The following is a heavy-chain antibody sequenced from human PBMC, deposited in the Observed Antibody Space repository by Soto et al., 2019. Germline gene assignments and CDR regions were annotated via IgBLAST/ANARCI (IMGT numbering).Heavy chain of an antibody. CDR1: GFPLSTSGLG. CDR2: IYWEDSK. Sequence: QITLKESGPTLVRPTQTLTLTCAFSGFPLSTSGLGVGWILQPPGKALEWLAVIYWEDSKHYSPSLRSRLTITKDTSKNQVVLTMTNMDPMDTGTYYCAHKGPEDWPLDYWGQGTLVTVSS. V-gene: IGHV2-5*02. D-gene: IGHD3-9*01. J-gene: IGHJ4*02. CDR3: AHKGPEDWPLDY.